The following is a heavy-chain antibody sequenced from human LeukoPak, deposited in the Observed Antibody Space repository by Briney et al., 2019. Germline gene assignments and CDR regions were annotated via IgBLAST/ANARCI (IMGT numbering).Heavy chain of an antibody. CDR2: INHSGST. CDR3: ARGRGFFVVVVAATYGWFDP. CDR1: GGSFSGYN. V-gene: IGHV4-34*01. D-gene: IGHD2-15*01. Sequence: PSETLSLTCAVYGGSFSGYNWSWIRQSPGKGLEWIGEINHSGSTNYNPSLKSRVTISVDTSKNQFSLKLSSVTAADTAVYYCARGRGFFVVVVAATYGWFDPWGQGTLVTVSS. J-gene: IGHJ5*02.